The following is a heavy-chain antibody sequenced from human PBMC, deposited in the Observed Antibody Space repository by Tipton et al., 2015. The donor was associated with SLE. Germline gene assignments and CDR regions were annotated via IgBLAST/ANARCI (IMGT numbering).Heavy chain of an antibody. D-gene: IGHD3-16*01. CDR1: GGSMNSYY. CDR2: IYNSEST. Sequence: LRLSCTVSGGSMNSYYWSWIRQPPGKGLEWIGCIYNSESTNHNPSLRSRVTISVDTSKNQFSLRLSSVTAADTAVYYCARGSYVTVSGRGGYYNLDVWGQGTTVTVSS. V-gene: IGHV4-59*01. J-gene: IGHJ6*02. CDR3: ARGSYVTVSGRGGYYNLDV.